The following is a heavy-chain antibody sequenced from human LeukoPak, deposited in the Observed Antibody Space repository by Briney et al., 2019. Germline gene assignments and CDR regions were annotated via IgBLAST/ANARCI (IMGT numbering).Heavy chain of an antibody. D-gene: IGHD4-17*01. CDR2: INPNSGGT. V-gene: IGHV1-2*02. J-gene: IGHJ5*02. Sequence: ASVKVSCKASGYTFTVYYMHWVRQAPGQGLELMGWINPNSGGTNYAQKFQGRVTMTRDTSISTAYMELSRLRFDDTAVYYCARDRGTTVTTYWFDPWGQGTLVTVSS. CDR3: ARDRGTTVTTYWFDP. CDR1: GYTFTVYY.